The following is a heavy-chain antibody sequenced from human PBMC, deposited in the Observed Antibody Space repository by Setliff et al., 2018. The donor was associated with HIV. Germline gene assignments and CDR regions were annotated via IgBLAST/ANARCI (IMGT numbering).Heavy chain of an antibody. D-gene: IGHD6-19*01. J-gene: IGHJ4*02. CDR1: GFTFSSYS. V-gene: IGHV3-48*04. CDR3: ARGYSSGWYAGGY. Sequence: LRLSCAASGFTFSSYSMNWVRQAPGKGLEWVSYISSSSSTIYYADSVKGRFTISRDNAKNSLYLQMNSLRAEDTAVYYCARGYSSGWYAGGYWGQGTLVTVSS. CDR2: ISSSSSTI.